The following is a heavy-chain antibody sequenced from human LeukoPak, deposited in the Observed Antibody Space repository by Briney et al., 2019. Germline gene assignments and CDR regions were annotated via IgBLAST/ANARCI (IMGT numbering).Heavy chain of an antibody. CDR3: ARGQRYSSGWFGMDV. CDR1: GYTFTSYA. CDR2: IIPIFGTA. J-gene: IGHJ6*02. D-gene: IGHD6-13*01. Sequence: GASVTASCKASGYTFTSYAISWVRQAPGQGLEWMGGIIPIFGTANYAQKFQGRVTITADESTSTAYMELSSLRSEDTAVYYCARGQRYSSGWFGMDVWGQGTTVTVSS. V-gene: IGHV1-69*13.